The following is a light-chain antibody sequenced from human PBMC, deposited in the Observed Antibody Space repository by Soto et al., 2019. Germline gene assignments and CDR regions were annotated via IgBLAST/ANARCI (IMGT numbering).Light chain of an antibody. CDR1: KKYVGGYNY. CDR3: CSYAGSYTFV. CDR2: DVS. J-gene: IGLJ1*01. V-gene: IGLV2-11*01. Sequence: QAVLNQPRSGSGAPGQGGTISCTGNKKYVGGYNYVSWYQQHPGKAPKLMIYDVSKRPSGVPDRFSGSKSGNTASLTISGLQAEDEADYYCCSYAGSYTFVFGTGTKVTVL.